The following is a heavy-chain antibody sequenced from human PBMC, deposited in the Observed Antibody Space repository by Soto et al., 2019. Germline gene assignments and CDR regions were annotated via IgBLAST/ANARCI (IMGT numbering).Heavy chain of an antibody. CDR2: INPNRGGT. V-gene: IGHV1-2*02. D-gene: IGHD2-15*01. CDR1: GYTFTGXY. CDR3: ARVWPGYCSGGSCWRGCFDP. Sequence: ASVKASCKASGYTFTGXYMHWVLQAPGQVLEWMGLINPNRGGTNYAQKFQGRVTMTGDTSIITAYMELSRLRSDDTAVYYCARVWPGYCSGGSCWRGCFDPWGRG. J-gene: IGHJ5*02.